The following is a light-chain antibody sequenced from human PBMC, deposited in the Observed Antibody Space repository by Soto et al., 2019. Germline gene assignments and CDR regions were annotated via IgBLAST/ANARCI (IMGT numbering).Light chain of an antibody. CDR3: QQPTNWPPEVT. J-gene: IGKJ3*01. CDR1: LSVSSY. Sequence: EIVLTQSPATLSLSPGERATLSCRASLSVSSYLAWYQQKPGQAPRLLIYDASNRATGIPAMFSGSGSGTDFTLTISSLEPEDFAVYFCQQPTNWPPEVTFGLGTKVDIK. V-gene: IGKV3-11*01. CDR2: DAS.